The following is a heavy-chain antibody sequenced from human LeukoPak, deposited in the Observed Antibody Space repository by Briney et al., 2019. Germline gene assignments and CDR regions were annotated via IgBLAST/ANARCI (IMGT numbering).Heavy chain of an antibody. D-gene: IGHD2-2*01. J-gene: IGHJ5*02. CDR2: IIPILGIA. CDR1: GGTFSSYT. Sequence: SVKVSCKPSGGTFSSYTISWVRQAPGQGLEWMGRIIPILGIANCAQKFQGRVTITADKSTSTAYMELSSLRSEDTAVYYCAREYCSSTSCYRDNWFDPWGQGTLVTVSS. V-gene: IGHV1-69*04. CDR3: AREYCSSTSCYRDNWFDP.